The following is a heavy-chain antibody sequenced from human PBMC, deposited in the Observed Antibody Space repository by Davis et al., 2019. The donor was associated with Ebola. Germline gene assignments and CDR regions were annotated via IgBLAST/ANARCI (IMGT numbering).Heavy chain of an antibody. CDR1: GFTFSSYS. D-gene: IGHD4-17*01. J-gene: IGHJ5*02. Sequence: GESLKISCAASGFTFSSYSMNWVRQAPGKGLEWVPSISSSSSYIYYADSVKGRFTISRDNAKNSLYLQMNSLRAEDTAVYYCARTTTTVTTGWFDPWGQGTLVTVSS. CDR3: ARTTTTVTTGWFDP. CDR2: ISSSSSYI. V-gene: IGHV3-21*01.